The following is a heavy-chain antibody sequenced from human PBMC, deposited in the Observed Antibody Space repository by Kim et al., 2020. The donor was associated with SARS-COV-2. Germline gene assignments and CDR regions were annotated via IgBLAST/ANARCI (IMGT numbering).Heavy chain of an antibody. V-gene: IGHV3-30*01. J-gene: IGHJ6*02. CDR3: ARDKGLGAYFYGMDV. D-gene: IGHD1-26*01. Sequence: DSEKGRFTVSRDNAKNTLNLQMNSLRAEDTALYFCARDKGLGAYFYGMDVWGQGTTVTVSS.